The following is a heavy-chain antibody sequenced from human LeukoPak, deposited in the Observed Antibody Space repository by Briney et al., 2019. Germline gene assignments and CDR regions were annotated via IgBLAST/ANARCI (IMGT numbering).Heavy chain of an antibody. CDR1: GGSISSYY. J-gene: IGHJ5*02. CDR2: IYYSGST. D-gene: IGHD6-13*01. CDR3: AIDLGSSWSSNWFDP. Sequence: PSETLSLTCTVSGGSISSYYWSWIRQPPGKGLEWIGYIYYSGSTNYNPSLKSRVTISVDTSKNQFSLKLSSVTAADTAVYYCAIDLGSSWSSNWFDPWGQGTLVTVSS. V-gene: IGHV4-59*01.